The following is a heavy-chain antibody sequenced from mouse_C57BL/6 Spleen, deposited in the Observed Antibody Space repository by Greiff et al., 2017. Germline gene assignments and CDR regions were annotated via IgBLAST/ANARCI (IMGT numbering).Heavy chain of an antibody. CDR1: GYTFTSYW. Sequence: QVQLQQPGAELVKPGASVKLSCKASGYTFTSYWMHWVKQRPGQGLEWIGMIHPNSGSTNYNEKFKSKATLTVDKSSSTAYMQLRSLTSEDSAVYYCAREGDDSFDYWGQGTTLTVSS. CDR2: IHPNSGST. D-gene: IGHD2-4*01. CDR3: AREGDDSFDY. J-gene: IGHJ2*01. V-gene: IGHV1-64*01.